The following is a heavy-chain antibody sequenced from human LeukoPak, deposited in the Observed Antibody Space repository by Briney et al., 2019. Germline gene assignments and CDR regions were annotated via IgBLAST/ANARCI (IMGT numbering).Heavy chain of an antibody. CDR3: ARHRYYYRSGSYYGAPCYMDV. V-gene: IGHV4-38-2*02. J-gene: IGHJ6*03. D-gene: IGHD3-10*01. Sequence: SETLSLTCNVSGYTITSANYWGWIRQPPGKGLEWIGSIYHSGTTFYNPSLRSRVTILVDTSKNQFSLKLSSVTAADTAVYYCARHRYYYRSGSYYGAPCYMDVWGKGTTVTISS. CDR1: GYTITSANY. CDR2: IYHSGTT.